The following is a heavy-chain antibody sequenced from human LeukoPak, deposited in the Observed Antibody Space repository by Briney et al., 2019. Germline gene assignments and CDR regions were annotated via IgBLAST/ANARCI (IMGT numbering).Heavy chain of an antibody. Sequence: GGSLRLSCAASGFTFSGSAMHWVRQAPGKGLEWVAVISYDGSNKYYADSVKGRFTISRDNSKNTLYLQMNSLRAEDTAVYYCARASSSLIYYYYYGMDVWGQGTTVTVSS. J-gene: IGHJ6*02. CDR3: ARASSSLIYYYYYGMDV. D-gene: IGHD6-13*01. CDR1: GFTFSGSA. CDR2: ISYDGSNK. V-gene: IGHV3-30-3*01.